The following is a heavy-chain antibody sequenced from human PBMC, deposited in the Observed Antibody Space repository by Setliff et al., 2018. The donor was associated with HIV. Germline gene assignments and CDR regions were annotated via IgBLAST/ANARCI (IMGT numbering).Heavy chain of an antibody. Sequence: PSETLSLTCVVSDDSFSNYGWTWIRQPPGKALQWIGYISSSGTTNYNPSLRSRGTISIETSNTHFSLWLRSVTAADTATYFCARLGRAIDDGGSSLRLDFWGQGMLVTVSS. J-gene: IGHJ4*02. CDR1: DDSFSNYG. V-gene: IGHV4-4*09. CDR2: ISSSGTT. D-gene: IGHD2-15*01. CDR3: ARLGRAIDDGGSSLRLDF.